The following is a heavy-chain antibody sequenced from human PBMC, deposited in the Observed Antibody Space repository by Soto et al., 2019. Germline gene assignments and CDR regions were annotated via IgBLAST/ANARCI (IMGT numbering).Heavy chain of an antibody. Sequence: EVQLVESGGGLVQPGGYLRLSCTASGFSFSAYWMAWVRQAPGEGLEWVATIKHDGSDKYYVDSVKGRFTISRDTADRSLYLQMNSLRVEDTAIYHCVRLEDWLIRDYWGQGTLVTV. V-gene: IGHV3-7*01. J-gene: IGHJ4*02. CDR1: GFSFSAYW. CDR2: IKHDGSDK. D-gene: IGHD3-3*01. CDR3: VRLEDWLIRDY.